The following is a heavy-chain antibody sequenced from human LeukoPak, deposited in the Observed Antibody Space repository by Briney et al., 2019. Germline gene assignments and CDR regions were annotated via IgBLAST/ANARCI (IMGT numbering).Heavy chain of an antibody. D-gene: IGHD4-17*01. CDR3: ARGFTVTRDLGFAY. Sequence: GGSLRLSCAASGFTFSSYSMNWVRQAPGKGLECASSISSSSSYIYYADSVKGRFTISRDNAKNSLYLQMNSLRSEDTAFYYSARGFTVTRDLGFAYWGQGTLVTVSS. J-gene: IGHJ4*02. CDR2: ISSSSSYI. CDR1: GFTFSSYS. V-gene: IGHV3-21*01.